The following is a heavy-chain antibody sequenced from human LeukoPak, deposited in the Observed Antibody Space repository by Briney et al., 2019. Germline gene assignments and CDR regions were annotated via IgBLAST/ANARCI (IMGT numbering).Heavy chain of an antibody. Sequence: ASVKVSCKASGYTFNAYYIVWVRQAPGQGLEWMGWVSAYNGKTNYAERLEGRVTMTTDTSTTTAYMELTSLRSDDTAVYYCARVKEIFGSGIYLGDYWLQGTLFNVSS. V-gene: IGHV1-18*01. J-gene: IGHJ4*02. D-gene: IGHD3-10*01. CDR3: ARVKEIFGSGIYLGDY. CDR2: VSAYNGKT. CDR1: GYTFNAYY.